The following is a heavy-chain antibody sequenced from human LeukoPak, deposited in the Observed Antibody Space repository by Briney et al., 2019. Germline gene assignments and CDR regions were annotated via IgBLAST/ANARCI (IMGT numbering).Heavy chain of an antibody. CDR1: GFTFSSYA. D-gene: IGHD3-22*01. J-gene: IGHJ3*02. CDR3: ARDRRITMIVVVPYDAFDI. Sequence: GGSLRLSCAASGFTFSSYAMHWVRQAPGKGLEYVSAISSNGGSTYYANSVKGRFTISRDNSKNTLYLQMGSLRAEDMAVYYCARDRRITMIVVVPYDAFDIWGQGTMVTVSS. CDR2: ISSNGGST. V-gene: IGHV3-64*01.